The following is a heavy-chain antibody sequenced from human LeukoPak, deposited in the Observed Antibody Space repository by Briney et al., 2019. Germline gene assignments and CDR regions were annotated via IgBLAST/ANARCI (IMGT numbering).Heavy chain of an antibody. D-gene: IGHD1-14*01. CDR2: INPSGGDT. Sequence: ASVKVSCKASGYTFTSYYMHWVRQAPGQGLEWMGIINPSGGDTSYAQKFQGRLTMTRDTATNTVYMELTSLRSEDTAVYYCAREVMDNLRFDYWGQGTLVTVSS. J-gene: IGHJ4*02. CDR1: GYTFTSYY. CDR3: AREVMDNLRFDY. V-gene: IGHV1-46*01.